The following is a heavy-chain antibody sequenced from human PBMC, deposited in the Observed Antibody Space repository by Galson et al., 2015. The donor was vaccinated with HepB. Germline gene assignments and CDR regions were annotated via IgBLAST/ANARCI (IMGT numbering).Heavy chain of an antibody. CDR1: GYTFTSHS. CDR2: ISAYNGNT. CDR3: ARARHSTSPPDF. V-gene: IGHV1-18*01. Sequence: SVKVSCKASGYTFTSHSINWVRQAPGQGLEWMGRISAYNGNTHYVQRLQGRVTLTTDTSTSTAYMELRSLRSDDTAVYYCARARHSTSPPDFWGQGTLVTVSS. J-gene: IGHJ4*02. D-gene: IGHD6-13*01.